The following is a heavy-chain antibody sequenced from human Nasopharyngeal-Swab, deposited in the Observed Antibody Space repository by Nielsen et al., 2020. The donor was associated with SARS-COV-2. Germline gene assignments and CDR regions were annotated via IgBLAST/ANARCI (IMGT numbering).Heavy chain of an antibody. CDR3: AKDPIAAAGPPYYYYGMDV. J-gene: IGHJ6*02. V-gene: IGHV3-30*18. Sequence: VRQAPGKGLEWVAVISYDGSNKYYADSVKGRFTISRDSSKNTLYLQMNSLRAEDTAVYYCAKDPIAAAGPPYYYYGMDVWGQGPRSPSP. D-gene: IGHD6-13*01. CDR2: ISYDGSNK.